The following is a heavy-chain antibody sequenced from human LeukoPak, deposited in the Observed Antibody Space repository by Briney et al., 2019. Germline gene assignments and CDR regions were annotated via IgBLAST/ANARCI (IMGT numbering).Heavy chain of an antibody. Sequence: ASVKVSCKASGDTFTSYGISWVRQAPGQGLEWMGWISAYNGNTNYAQKLQGRVTITADESTSTAYMELSSLRSEDTAVYYCARVPLGRFLLHYYGMDVWGQGATVTVSS. CDR3: ARVPLGRFLLHYYGMDV. CDR1: GDTFTSYG. D-gene: IGHD3-3*01. J-gene: IGHJ6*02. V-gene: IGHV1-18*01. CDR2: ISAYNGNT.